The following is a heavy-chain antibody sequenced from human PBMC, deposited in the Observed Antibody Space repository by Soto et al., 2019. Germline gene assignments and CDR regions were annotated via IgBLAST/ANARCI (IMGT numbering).Heavy chain of an antibody. D-gene: IGHD6-19*01. CDR2: INAGNGNT. CDR1: GYTFTSYA. CDR3: ARASAYSSGWYDAFDI. Sequence: ASVKVSCKASGYTFTSYAMHWVRQAPGQRLEWMGWINAGNGNTKYSQKFQGRVTITRDTSASTAYMELSSLRSEDTAVYYCARASAYSSGWYDAFDIWGQGTMVTVSS. J-gene: IGHJ3*02. V-gene: IGHV1-3*01.